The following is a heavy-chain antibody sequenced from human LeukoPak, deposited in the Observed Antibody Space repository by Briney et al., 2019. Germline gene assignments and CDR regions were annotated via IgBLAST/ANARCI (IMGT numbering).Heavy chain of an antibody. V-gene: IGHV4-34*01. CDR1: GGSFSGYY. Sequence: SETLSLTCAVYGGSFSGYYWSWLRQPPGKGLEWIGEINHSGSTNYNPSLKSRVTISVDTSKNQFSLKLSSVTAADTAVYYCARAAATRLVHWFDPWGQGTLVTVSS. CDR3: ARAAATRLVHWFDP. J-gene: IGHJ5*02. D-gene: IGHD2-15*01. CDR2: INHSGST.